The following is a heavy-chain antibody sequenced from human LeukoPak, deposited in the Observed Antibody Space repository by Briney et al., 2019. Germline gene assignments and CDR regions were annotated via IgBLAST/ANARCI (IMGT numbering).Heavy chain of an antibody. CDR1: GFTFSNAW. CDR2: IKSKTDGGTT. V-gene: IGHV3-15*01. CDR3: ITFSMIVVVITT. D-gene: IGHD3-22*01. J-gene: IGHJ4*02. Sequence: GGSLRLSCAASGFTFSNAWISWVRQAPGKGLEWVGRIKSKTDGGTTDYAAPVKGRFTISRDDPKNTLFLQMNSLKTEDTAVYYCITFSMIVVVITTWGQGTLVTVSS.